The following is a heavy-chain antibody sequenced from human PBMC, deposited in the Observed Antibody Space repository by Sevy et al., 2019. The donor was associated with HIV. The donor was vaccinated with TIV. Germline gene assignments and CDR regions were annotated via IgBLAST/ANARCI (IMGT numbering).Heavy chain of an antibody. D-gene: IGHD3-10*01. CDR1: GFTFSSYG. CDR2: ISYDGSNK. V-gene: IGHV3-30*18. CDR3: AKDSPLVRDKGAFDY. J-gene: IGHJ4*02. Sequence: GGSLRLSCAASGFTFSSYGMHWVRQAPGKGLEWVAVISYDGSNKYYADSVKGRFTISRDNSKNTRYLQMNSLRAEDTAVYYCAKDSPLVRDKGAFDYWGQGTLVTVSS.